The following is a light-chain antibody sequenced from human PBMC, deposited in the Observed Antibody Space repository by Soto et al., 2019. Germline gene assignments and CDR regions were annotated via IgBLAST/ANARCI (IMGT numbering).Light chain of an antibody. V-gene: IGKV1-39*01. J-gene: IGKJ1*01. CDR1: QTISNY. Sequence: DIQMTQSPSSLSASVGDRVTITCRANQTISNYLNWYQQKPGKAPKLLVYTVSNLHSGVPSRFSGGASGTDFTLTISSLQPEDCATYYCQQSYTTSWTCGQGTKVAIK. CDR2: TVS. CDR3: QQSYTTSWT.